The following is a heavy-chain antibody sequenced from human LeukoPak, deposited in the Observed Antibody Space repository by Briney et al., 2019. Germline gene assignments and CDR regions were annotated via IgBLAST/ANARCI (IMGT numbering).Heavy chain of an antibody. J-gene: IGHJ4*02. CDR2: INYSGTT. CDR1: GGSISGSSYH. D-gene: IGHD5-18*01. V-gene: IGHV4-39*01. CDR3: ATTYSYTSGGYDY. Sequence: SETLSLTCTVSGGSISGSSYHWGWIRQSPGKGLEWIGSINYSGTTYYNPSLKSRVTISVDTSKNQFSLKVSSATAADTAVYYCATTYSYTSGGYDYWGQGTLVTVSS.